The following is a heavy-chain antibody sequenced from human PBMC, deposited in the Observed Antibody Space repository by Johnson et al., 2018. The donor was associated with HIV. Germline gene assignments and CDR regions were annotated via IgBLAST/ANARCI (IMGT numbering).Heavy chain of an antibody. J-gene: IGHJ3*02. D-gene: IGHD5-24*01. Sequence: VQLVESGGHLVQPGGSLRLSCAASGFTFRSYWMSWVRQAPGKGLEWVANIKEDGSEKYYVDSVKGRFTISRDNAKNSVYLQMKSLRAEDTAGYYCARRSGYAFDIWGQGTMVTVSS. CDR2: IKEDGSEK. CDR3: ARRSGYAFDI. V-gene: IGHV3-7*05. CDR1: GFTFRSYW.